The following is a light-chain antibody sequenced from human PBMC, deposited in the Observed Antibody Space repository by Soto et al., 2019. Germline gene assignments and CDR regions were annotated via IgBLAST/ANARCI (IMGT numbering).Light chain of an antibody. Sequence: LTQPPSASGSPGQSVTISCTGTSSDVGGYNYVSWYQQHPGKAPKLMIYEVTRRPSGVPDRFSGSKSGNTASLTVSGLQAEDEADYFCSSFAGTLFYVFGTGTKV. CDR3: SSFAGTLFYV. CDR1: SSDVGGYNY. V-gene: IGLV2-8*01. J-gene: IGLJ1*01. CDR2: EVT.